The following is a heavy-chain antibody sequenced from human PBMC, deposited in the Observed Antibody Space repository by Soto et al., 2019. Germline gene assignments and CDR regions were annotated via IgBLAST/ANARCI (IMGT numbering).Heavy chain of an antibody. CDR1: GGSISSSSYH. V-gene: IGHV4-39*01. Sequence: PSETLSLTCPVSGGSISSSSYHWGWIRQPPGKGLEWIGTIYYSGSTYYNPSLRSRVTISVDTSKNQFSLKLSSVIAADTAVYFCARRSGKFDSWGQGTLVTVSS. D-gene: IGHD6-13*01. J-gene: IGHJ4*02. CDR3: ARRSGKFDS. CDR2: IYYSGST.